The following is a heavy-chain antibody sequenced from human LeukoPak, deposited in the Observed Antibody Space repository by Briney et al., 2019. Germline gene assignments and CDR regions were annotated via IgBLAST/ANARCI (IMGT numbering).Heavy chain of an antibody. Sequence: SGTLSLTCAVSGGSISSSNWWSWVRQPPGKGLEWIGEIYRSGSANYNPSLKSRVTISVDKSKNQFSLKLSSVTAADTAVYYCARSLPAATSFDNWGQGTLVTVSS. J-gene: IGHJ4*02. CDR2: IYRSGSA. CDR3: ARSLPAATSFDN. V-gene: IGHV4-4*02. D-gene: IGHD2-2*01. CDR1: GGSISSSNW.